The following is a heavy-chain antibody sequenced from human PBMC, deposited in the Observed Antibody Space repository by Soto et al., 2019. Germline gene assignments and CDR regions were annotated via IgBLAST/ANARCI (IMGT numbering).Heavy chain of an antibody. D-gene: IGHD3-3*01. Sequence: GGSLRLSCAASGFTFSDYCMSWIRQAPGKGLEWVSYISSSSSYTNYADSVKGRFTISRDNAKNSLYLQMNSLRAEDTAVYYCARGDTIFGVVIVYWGQGTLVTVSS. J-gene: IGHJ4*02. V-gene: IGHV3-11*06. CDR1: GFTFSDYC. CDR3: ARGDTIFGVVIVY. CDR2: ISSSSSYT.